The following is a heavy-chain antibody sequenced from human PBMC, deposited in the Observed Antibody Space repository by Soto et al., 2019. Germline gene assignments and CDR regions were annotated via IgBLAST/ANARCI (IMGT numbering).Heavy chain of an antibody. D-gene: IGHD3-22*01. CDR3: ARDIDYYDSSGYQDY. V-gene: IGHV3-48*03. CDR2: ISTSGNTI. Sequence: VGSLRLSCAASGFTFSSYEMNWVRQAPGKGLEWVSYISTSGNTIHYADSVKGRFTISRDNAKNSLYLQMNSLRAEDTALYYCARDIDYYDSSGYQDYWGQGTLVTVSS. CDR1: GFTFSSYE. J-gene: IGHJ4*02.